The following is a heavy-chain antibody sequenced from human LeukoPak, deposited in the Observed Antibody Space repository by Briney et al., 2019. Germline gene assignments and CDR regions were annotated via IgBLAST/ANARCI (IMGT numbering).Heavy chain of an antibody. V-gene: IGHV3-21*01. Sequence: GGSLRLSCAASGFTFSSYSMNWVRQAPGKGLEWVSSISSSSSYIYYADSVKGRFTISRGNAKNSLYLQMNSLRAEDTAVYYCASYSNYGGPFDYWGQGTLVTVSS. D-gene: IGHD4-11*01. CDR2: ISSSSSYI. CDR3: ASYSNYGGPFDY. CDR1: GFTFSSYS. J-gene: IGHJ4*02.